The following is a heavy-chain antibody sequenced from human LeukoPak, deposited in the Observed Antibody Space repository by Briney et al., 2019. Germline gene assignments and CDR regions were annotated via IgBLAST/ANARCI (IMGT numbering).Heavy chain of an antibody. CDR3: ARDSSSWYGTGRAFDI. CDR1: GDSINNYY. V-gene: IGHV4-4*07. Sequence: PSETLSLTCAVSGDSINNYYWSWIRQPAGKGLEWIGRIYTSGSTNYNPSLKSRVTISVDTSKNQFSLKLSSVTAADTAVYYCARDSSSWYGTGRAFDIWGQGTMVTVSS. D-gene: IGHD6-13*01. J-gene: IGHJ3*02. CDR2: IYTSGST.